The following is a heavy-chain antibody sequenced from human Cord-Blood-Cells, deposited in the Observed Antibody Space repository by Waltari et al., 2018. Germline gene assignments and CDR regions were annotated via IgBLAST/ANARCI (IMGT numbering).Heavy chain of an antibody. D-gene: IGHD4-4*01. CDR1: GGSFSGYY. CDR3: ARGSRGVTYFQH. J-gene: IGHJ1*01. CDR2: INHSGST. Sequence: QVQLQQWGAGLLKPSETLSLTSAVYGGSFSGYYWSWSRQPPGKGLEWIGEINHSGSTNYNPSLKSRVTISVDTSKNQFSLKLSSVTAADTAVYYCARGSRGVTYFQHWGQGTLVTVSS. V-gene: IGHV4-34*01.